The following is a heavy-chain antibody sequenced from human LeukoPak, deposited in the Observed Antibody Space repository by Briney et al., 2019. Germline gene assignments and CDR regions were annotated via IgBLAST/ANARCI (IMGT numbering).Heavy chain of an antibody. CDR1: GGSISSSSYY. CDR2: IYYSGST. D-gene: IGHD2-2*01. J-gene: IGHJ5*02. V-gene: IGHV4-39*01. Sequence: KPSETLSLTCTVSGGSISSSSYYWGWIRQPPGKGLEWIGSIYYSGSTYYNPSLKSRVTISVDTSKNQFSLKLSSVTAADTAVYYCARIIVVVPAARAWFDPWGQGTLVTVSS. CDR3: ARIIVVVPAARAWFDP.